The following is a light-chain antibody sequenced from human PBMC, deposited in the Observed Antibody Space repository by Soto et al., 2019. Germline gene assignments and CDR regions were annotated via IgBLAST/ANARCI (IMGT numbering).Light chain of an antibody. CDR2: WAS. CDR3: QQYNSWPPIT. CDR1: QSVYWKSTKANY. V-gene: IGKV4-1*01. Sequence: DIVITQSPESVSVSLWERATINCMSIQSVYWKSTKANYLAWYQQKPGQPPRLLIYWASTRVSGVPDRFSGSGSGTDFTLTISSLQSEDFAVYYCQQYNSWPPITFGQGTRLEIK. J-gene: IGKJ5*01.